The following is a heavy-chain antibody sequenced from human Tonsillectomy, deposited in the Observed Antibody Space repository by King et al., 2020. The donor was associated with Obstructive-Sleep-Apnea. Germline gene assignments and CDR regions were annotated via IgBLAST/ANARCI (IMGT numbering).Heavy chain of an antibody. CDR1: GGSISSSRYY. CDR3: ARDFSVAGGPFDY. V-gene: IGHV4-39*07. Sequence: HLQLQESGPGLVKPSETLSLTCTVSGGSISSSRYYWGWIRQPPGKGLEWIGSIFYSGSTYYNPSLKSRVTMSVDTSKNQFSLKLSSVTAADTAVYYCARDFSVAGGPFDYWGQGILVTVSS. CDR2: IFYSGST. D-gene: IGHD6-19*01. J-gene: IGHJ4*02.